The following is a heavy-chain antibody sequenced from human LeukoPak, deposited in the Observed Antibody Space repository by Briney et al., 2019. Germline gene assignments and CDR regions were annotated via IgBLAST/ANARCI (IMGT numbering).Heavy chain of an antibody. CDR2: IYPGDSRT. J-gene: IGHJ5*02. Sequence: GESLLISCKGSGYSFTSYWIGWVRQPPGKGLEWMGVIYPGDSRTRYNPSFEGQVTISADKSINTAYLQWSSLKASDTAMYYCACREFYSPWPGPWGQGTLVTVSS. CDR3: ACREFYSPWPGP. D-gene: IGHD5-18*01. V-gene: IGHV5-51*01. CDR1: GYSFTSYW.